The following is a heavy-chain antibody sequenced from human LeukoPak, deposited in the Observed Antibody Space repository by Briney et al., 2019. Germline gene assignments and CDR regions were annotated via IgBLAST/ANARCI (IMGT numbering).Heavy chain of an antibody. D-gene: IGHD1-7*01. CDR2: IWYDGSNK. CDR1: GFTFSSYG. J-gene: IGHJ4*02. CDR3: ARGRTTFDY. Sequence: GGSLRLSCAASGFTFSSYGMHWVRQAPGKGLEWVAVIWYDGSNKYYADSVKGRFTISRDNAKNSLYLQMNSLRAEDTAMYYCARGRTTFDYWGQGTLVTVSS. V-gene: IGHV3-33*01.